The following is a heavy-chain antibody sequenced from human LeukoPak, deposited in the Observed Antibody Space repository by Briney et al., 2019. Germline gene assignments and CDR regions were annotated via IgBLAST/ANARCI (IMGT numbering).Heavy chain of an antibody. V-gene: IGHV3-30-3*01. D-gene: IGHD6-19*01. CDR3: RTRGAVPEVMEEFDY. CDR1: GFTFSNAW. J-gene: IGHJ4*02. CDR2: ISHDGSNK. Sequence: GGSLRLSCAASGFTFSNAWMNWVRQAPGKGLEWVAVISHDGSNKYYADSVKGRFTISRDNSKNTLYLQMNSLRAEDTAVYYCRTRGAVPEVMEEFDYWGQGTLVTVSS.